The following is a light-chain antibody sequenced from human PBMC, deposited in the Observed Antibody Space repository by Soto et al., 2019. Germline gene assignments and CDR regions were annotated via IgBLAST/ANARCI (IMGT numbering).Light chain of an antibody. Sequence: DLVMTQSPLSLPVTPGEPASISCRSSLSLLHSNGYNYLDWYLQKPGQSPQLLIYLGSNRASGVHDRFSGSGSGSDFTLKISRVEAEDVGVYYCMQALQTPLTFGGGTKVEIK. CDR2: LGS. J-gene: IGKJ4*01. CDR1: LSLLHSNGYNY. V-gene: IGKV2-28*01. CDR3: MQALQTPLT.